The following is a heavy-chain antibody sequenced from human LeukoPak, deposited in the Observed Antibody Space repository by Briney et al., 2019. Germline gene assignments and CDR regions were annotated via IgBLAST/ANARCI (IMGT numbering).Heavy chain of an antibody. Sequence: GGSLRLSCSASGFTFSAYTMNWVRQAPGQGLEWVSYISSGSSSVYYADSVKGRFTISRDNAKNSLYLQMNSLRAEDTAVYYCAREEWELLSFDYWGQGTLVTVSS. CDR1: GFTFSAYT. J-gene: IGHJ4*02. CDR3: AREEWELLSFDY. D-gene: IGHD1-26*01. CDR2: ISSGSSSV. V-gene: IGHV3-48*04.